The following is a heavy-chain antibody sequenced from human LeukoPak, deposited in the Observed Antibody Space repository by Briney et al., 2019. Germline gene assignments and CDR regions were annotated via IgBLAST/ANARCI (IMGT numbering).Heavy chain of an antibody. V-gene: IGHV3-23*01. J-gene: IGHJ4*02. D-gene: IGHD6-19*01. CDR3: AREASGWPFDY. CDR2: TTGSGASA. Sequence: GGSLRLSCAASGFTFSNAWMSWVRQAPGKGLEWVSATTGSGASAYYADSVKGRFTVSRDNSKDTLHLQMNSLRAEDTAVYYCAREASGWPFDYWGQGTLVTVSS. CDR1: GFTFSNAW.